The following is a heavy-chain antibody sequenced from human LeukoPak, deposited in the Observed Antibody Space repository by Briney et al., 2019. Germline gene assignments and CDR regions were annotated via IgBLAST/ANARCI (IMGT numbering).Heavy chain of an antibody. CDR2: ISAYNGNT. CDR1: GYTFTSYG. CDR3: ARGGYGAVRGVTYYMDV. J-gene: IGHJ6*03. D-gene: IGHD3-10*01. Sequence: GASVKVSCKASGYTFTSYGISWVRQAPGQGLEWMGWISAYNGNTNYAQKLQGRVTMTTDTSTSTAYMELSRLRSDDTAVYYCARGGYGAVRGVTYYMDVWGKGTTVTISS. V-gene: IGHV1-18*01.